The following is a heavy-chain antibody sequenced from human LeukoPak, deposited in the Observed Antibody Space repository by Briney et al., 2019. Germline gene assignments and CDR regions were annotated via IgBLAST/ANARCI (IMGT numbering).Heavy chain of an antibody. CDR1: GGTFSSYA. D-gene: IGHD2-21*02. CDR3: ARACGGDCYGGFDY. J-gene: IGHJ4*02. CDR2: IIPIFGTA. V-gene: IGHV1-69*05. Sequence: ASVKVSCKASGGTFSSYAISWVRQAPGQGLEWMGRIIPIFGTANYAQKFQGRVTITTDESTSTAYMELSRLRSEGTAVYYCARACGGDCYGGFDYWGQGTLVTVSS.